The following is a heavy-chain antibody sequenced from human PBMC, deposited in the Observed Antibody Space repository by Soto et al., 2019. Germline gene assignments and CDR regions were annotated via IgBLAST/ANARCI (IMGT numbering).Heavy chain of an antibody. CDR3: ARDYYDSSGYYPSGYFDL. J-gene: IGHJ2*01. CDR2: IIPIFGTA. Sequence: ASVKVSCKASGGTFSSYAISWVRQAPGQGLEWMGGIIPIFGTANYAQKFQGRVTITADESTSTAYMELSSLRSEDTAVYYCARDYYDSSGYYPSGYFDLWGRGTLVTVSS. CDR1: GGTFSSYA. D-gene: IGHD3-22*01. V-gene: IGHV1-69*13.